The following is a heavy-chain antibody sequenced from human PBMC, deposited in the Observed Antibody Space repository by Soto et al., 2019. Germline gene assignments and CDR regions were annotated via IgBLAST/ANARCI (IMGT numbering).Heavy chain of an antibody. D-gene: IGHD1-26*01. V-gene: IGHV4-34*01. Sequence: PSETLSLTCAVYGGSFSGSYCTWIRQPPGKGLEWIGEVNHSGSTKYNPSLKSRVTILVDTSKNQFSLNLSSVTAADTAVYYCARERVTRPTRSYDKFDPWGQGTLVTVSS. CDR3: ARERVTRPTRSYDKFDP. CDR1: GGSFSGSY. J-gene: IGHJ5*02. CDR2: VNHSGST.